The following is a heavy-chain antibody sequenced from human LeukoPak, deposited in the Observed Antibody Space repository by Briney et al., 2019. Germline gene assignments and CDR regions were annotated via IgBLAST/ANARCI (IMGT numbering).Heavy chain of an antibody. D-gene: IGHD2-15*01. CDR3: ARDKPYCSGGSCYSYYGMDV. V-gene: IGHV3-23*01. CDR1: GFTFSSYA. CDR2: ISGSGGST. Sequence: GGSLRLSCAASGFTFSSYAMSWVRQAPGKGLEWVSAISGSGGSTYYADSVKGRFTISRDNAKNSLYLQMNSLRAEDTAVYYCARDKPYCSGGSCYSYYGMDVWGQGTTVTVSS. J-gene: IGHJ6*02.